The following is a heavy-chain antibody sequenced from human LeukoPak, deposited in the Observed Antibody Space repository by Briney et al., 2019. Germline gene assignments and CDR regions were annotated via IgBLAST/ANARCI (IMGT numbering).Heavy chain of an antibody. CDR1: GFTVNSNY. Sequence: AGGSLRLSCAASGFTVNSNYMSWVRQAPGKGLEWVSVIYSDGGTYYPDSVTGRFTISRDNSKNTLFLQMNSLRAEDTAVYYCARVDYASGSYFDYWGQGTLVTVSS. CDR3: ARVDYASGSYFDY. CDR2: IYSDGGT. J-gene: IGHJ4*02. V-gene: IGHV3-66*01. D-gene: IGHD3-10*01.